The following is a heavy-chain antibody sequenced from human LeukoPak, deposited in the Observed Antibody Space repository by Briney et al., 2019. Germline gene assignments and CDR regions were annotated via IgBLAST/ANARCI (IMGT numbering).Heavy chain of an antibody. V-gene: IGHV4-34*01. D-gene: IGHD3-3*01. CDR3: QSRFLEWLLDY. Sequence: PSETLSLTCAVYGGSFSGYYWSWIRQPPGKGQEWIGSIYYGGYTYYNPSLKSRVTISVDTSKNQFSLKLSSVTAADTAIYYCQSRFLEWLLDYWGQGTLVTVSS. CDR2: IYYGGYT. CDR1: GGSFSGYY. J-gene: IGHJ4*02.